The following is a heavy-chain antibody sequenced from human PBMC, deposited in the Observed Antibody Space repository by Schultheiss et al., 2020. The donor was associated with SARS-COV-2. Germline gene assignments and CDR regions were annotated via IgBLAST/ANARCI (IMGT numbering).Heavy chain of an antibody. CDR3: ARRIAAADLFDY. V-gene: IGHV4-34*01. J-gene: IGHJ4*02. CDR2: INHSGST. Sequence: SETLSLTCAVYGGSFSGYYWSWIRQPPGKGLEWIGEINHSGSTNYNPSLKSRVTISVDTSKNQFSLKLSSVTAADTAVYYCARRIAAADLFDYWGQGTLVTVSS. D-gene: IGHD6-13*01. CDR1: GGSFSGYY.